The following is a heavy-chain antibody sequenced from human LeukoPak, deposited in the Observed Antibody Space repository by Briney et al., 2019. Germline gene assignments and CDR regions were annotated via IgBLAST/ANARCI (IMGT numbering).Heavy chain of an antibody. CDR2: IYYSGST. J-gene: IGHJ4*02. CDR1: GGSISSYY. Sequence: PSETLSLTCTVSGGSISSYYWSWIRQPPGKGLEWIGYIYYSGSTNYNPSLKSRVTISVDTSKNQFSLKLSSVTAADTAVYYCAREGYYYGSGSQDILFDYWGQGTLVTVSS. V-gene: IGHV4-59*12. D-gene: IGHD3-10*01. CDR3: AREGYYYGSGSQDILFDY.